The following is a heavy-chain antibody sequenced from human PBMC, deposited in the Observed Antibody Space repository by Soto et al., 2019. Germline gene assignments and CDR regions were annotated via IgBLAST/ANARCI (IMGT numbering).Heavy chain of an antibody. CDR2: LYWDDDK. Sequence: QITLKESGPMLVNPTQTLTLTCSFSGFSLSNNGVGVGWDRQPPGKALESLALLYWDDDKRYSPSLKSKLAINNDASKNQPVLIRTNMERVDTATYYFAHRRFGLRSPGDVEVFDSWGQGSLVTVSS. V-gene: IGHV2-5*02. CDR3: AHRRFGLRSPGDVEVFDS. D-gene: IGHD2-21*01. CDR1: GFSLSNNGVG. J-gene: IGHJ4*02.